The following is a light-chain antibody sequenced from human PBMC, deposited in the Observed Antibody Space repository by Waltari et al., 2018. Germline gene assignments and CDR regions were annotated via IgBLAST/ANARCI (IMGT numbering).Light chain of an antibody. J-gene: IGKJ4*02. Sequence: DIQMTQSPSTLPASVGDRVTITCPASQSITRWLAWYQQKPGKAPKLQIYEASILETGVPSRCSSRGSGMEITLAISSLQPDDFAAYYCQHYDSYTATFGRGTKLEIK. CDR3: QHYDSYTAT. CDR2: EAS. CDR1: QSITRW. V-gene: IGKV1-5*03.